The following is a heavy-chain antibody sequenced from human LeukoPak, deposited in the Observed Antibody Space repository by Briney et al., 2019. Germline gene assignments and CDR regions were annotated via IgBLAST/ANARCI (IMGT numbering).Heavy chain of an antibody. Sequence: GGSLRLSCAASGFTFSNYGMHWVRQAPGKGLEWVADITYDGTNNYYADSVKGRFTISRDNSKNTLYLEMNSLRAEDTAVFYCAKDSSRDYYYFDYWGQGTLVTVSS. J-gene: IGHJ4*02. D-gene: IGHD6-13*01. CDR2: ITYDGTNN. CDR1: GFTFSNYG. V-gene: IGHV3-30*18. CDR3: AKDSSRDYYYFDY.